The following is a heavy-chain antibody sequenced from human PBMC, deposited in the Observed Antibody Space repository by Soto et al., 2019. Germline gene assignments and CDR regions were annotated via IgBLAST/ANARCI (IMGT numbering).Heavy chain of an antibody. Sequence: SETLSLTCSVSGYSIGSYYYSAWIRQSPGKGLEWIGSIYPAGSVYYNPSLNGRVALSMDTSKNHFSLKLTSVTAADTAVYYCARTFDYYGMDVWGQGTTVTVSS. J-gene: IGHJ6*02. V-gene: IGHV4-38-2*01. CDR3: ARTFDYYGMDV. CDR1: GYSIGSYYY. CDR2: IYPAGSV.